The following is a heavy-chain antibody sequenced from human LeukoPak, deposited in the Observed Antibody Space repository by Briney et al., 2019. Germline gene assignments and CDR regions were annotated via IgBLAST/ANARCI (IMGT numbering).Heavy chain of an antibody. Sequence: GGSLRLSCAASGFTFTSYSLNWVRQAPGKGLEWVSSISSSSNYIYYADSVKGRFTISKDNAKNSLYLQMNSLRAEDTAVYYCARDYYGDYNFDYWGQGTLVTVSS. J-gene: IGHJ4*02. V-gene: IGHV3-21*01. CDR1: GFTFTSYS. CDR2: ISSSSNYI. CDR3: ARDYYGDYNFDY. D-gene: IGHD4-17*01.